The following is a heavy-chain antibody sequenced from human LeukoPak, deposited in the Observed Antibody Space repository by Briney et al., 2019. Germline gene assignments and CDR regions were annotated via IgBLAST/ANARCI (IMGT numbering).Heavy chain of an antibody. CDR1: GSTFSSDG. J-gene: IGHJ4*02. CDR2: ISSSSSYI. Sequence: GGSLRLSCAASGSTFSSDGMNWVRQAPGKGLEWVSSISSSSSYIYYADSVKGRFTISRDNAKNSLYLQMNSLRAEDTAVYYCARDLILGYSSGWSPDYWGQGTLVTVSS. D-gene: IGHD6-19*01. CDR3: ARDLILGYSSGWSPDY. V-gene: IGHV3-21*01.